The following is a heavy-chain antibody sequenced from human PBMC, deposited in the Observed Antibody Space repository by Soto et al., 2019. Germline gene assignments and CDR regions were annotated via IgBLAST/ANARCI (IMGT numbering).Heavy chain of an antibody. CDR3: ARESLGYCSTSNCYKVDY. CDR1: GFTFSSYS. V-gene: IGHV3-21*01. CDR2: ISSSSSYI. Sequence: LSCAASGFTFSSYSMNWVRQAPGKGLEWVSSISSSSSYIYYADSVKGRFTISRYNAKNSLYLQMNSLRAEDTAVYYCARESLGYCSTSNCYKVDYWGQGTLVTVSS. D-gene: IGHD2-2*02. J-gene: IGHJ4*02.